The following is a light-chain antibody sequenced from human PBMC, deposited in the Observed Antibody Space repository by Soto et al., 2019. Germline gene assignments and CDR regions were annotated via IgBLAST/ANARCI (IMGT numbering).Light chain of an antibody. V-gene: IGKV3-20*01. CDR1: QTVSITY. Sequence: VLTQSPGTLSLSPGESATLSCRASQTVSITYLTWYQQKPGQAPRLLIFGASKRATGVPAKVSGGGSGTEFTLTISSLQPDDFATYYCQQYNSYPWTFGQGTKVDI. CDR2: GAS. J-gene: IGKJ1*01. CDR3: QQYNSYPWT.